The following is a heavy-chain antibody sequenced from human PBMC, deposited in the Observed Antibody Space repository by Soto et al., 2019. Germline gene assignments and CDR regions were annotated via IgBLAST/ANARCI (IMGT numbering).Heavy chain of an antibody. V-gene: IGHV2-5*02. CDR3: AHRRRGSYFDY. CDR2: IYWDDDK. J-gene: IGHJ4*02. D-gene: IGHD3-16*01. CDR1: GFSLSTSGVG. Sequence: QITLKESGPTLVKPTQTLTLTCTFSGFSLSTSGVGVGWIRQPPGKALEWLALIYWDDDKSYSPSLKSRLTIAKDTAKNQVVITMTHMDPVDPATYYCAHRRRGSYFDYWGQGTLVTVSS.